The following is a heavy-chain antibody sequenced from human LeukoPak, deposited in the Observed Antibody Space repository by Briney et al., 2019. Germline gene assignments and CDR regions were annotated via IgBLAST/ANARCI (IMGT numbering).Heavy chain of an antibody. CDR1: GFTFSSYA. Sequence: PGGSLRLSCAASGFTFSSYAMTWVRQAPGKGLEWVSAVTNAGAATYYADSVKGRFTISRDNSKNTLYLQMNSLRAEDTAVYYCAKLAIAVAGPYFDYWGQGTLVTVSS. J-gene: IGHJ4*02. CDR3: AKLAIAVAGPYFDY. CDR2: VTNAGAAT. D-gene: IGHD6-19*01. V-gene: IGHV3-23*01.